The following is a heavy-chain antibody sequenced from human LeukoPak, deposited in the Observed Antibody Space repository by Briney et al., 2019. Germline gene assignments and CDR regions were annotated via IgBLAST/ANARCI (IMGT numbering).Heavy chain of an antibody. J-gene: IGHJ5*02. CDR3: AKWSSSWYAASYWFDP. Sequence: PGGSLRLSCAASGFTFSSYAMSWVRQAPGRGLEWVSAISGSGGSTYYADSVKGRFTISRDNSKNTLYLQMNSLRAEDTAVYYCAKWSSSWYAASYWFDPWGQGTLVTVSS. V-gene: IGHV3-23*01. D-gene: IGHD6-13*01. CDR1: GFTFSSYA. CDR2: ISGSGGST.